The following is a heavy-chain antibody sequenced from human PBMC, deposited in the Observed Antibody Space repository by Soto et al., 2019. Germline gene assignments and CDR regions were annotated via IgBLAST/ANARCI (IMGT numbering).Heavy chain of an antibody. CDR2: MNPNSGNT. J-gene: IGHJ6*02. D-gene: IGHD3-16*01. CDR1: GYTFTSYD. CDR3: ARRFANTPRYGMDV. Sequence: QVQLVQSGAEVKKPGASVKVSCKASGYTFTSYDINWVRQATGQGLEWMGWMNPNSGNTGYAQKVQGRVTMTRNTSISTSYMELSSLRSEDTAVYYCARRFANTPRYGMDVWGQGTTVTVSS. V-gene: IGHV1-8*01.